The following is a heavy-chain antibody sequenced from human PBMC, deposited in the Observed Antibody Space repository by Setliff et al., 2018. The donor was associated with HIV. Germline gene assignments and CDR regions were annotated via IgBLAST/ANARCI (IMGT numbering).Heavy chain of an antibody. Sequence: GGSLRLSCAASNFTFSFYGMHWVRQAPGKGLEWVAFTPNDGSYKNYADSVKGRFTIARDNSKNTLYLQMDNLRAEDTAVYYCVTSPNIVSRWGQGTLVTVSS. D-gene: IGHD5-12*01. CDR2: TPNDGSYK. CDR1: NFTFSFYG. V-gene: IGHV3-30*02. J-gene: IGHJ4*02. CDR3: VTSPNIVSR.